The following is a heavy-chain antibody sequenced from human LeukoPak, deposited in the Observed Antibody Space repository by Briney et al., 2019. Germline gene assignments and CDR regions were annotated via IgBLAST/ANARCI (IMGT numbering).Heavy chain of an antibody. CDR1: GYTFTNYG. V-gene: IGHV1-18*01. CDR3: ARVRIAVAVDY. J-gene: IGHJ4*02. Sequence: ASVKVSCKASGYTFTNYGISWVRQAPGQGLEWMGWISAYNGNANYAQRFQGRVTTTTDTSTSTAYMELRSLRSDDTAVYYCARVRIAVAVDYWGQGTLVTVSS. CDR2: ISAYNGNA. D-gene: IGHD6-19*01.